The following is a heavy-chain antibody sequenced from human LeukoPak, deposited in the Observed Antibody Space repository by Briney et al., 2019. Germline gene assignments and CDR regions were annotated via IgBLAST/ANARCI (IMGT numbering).Heavy chain of an antibody. V-gene: IGHV4-59*01. J-gene: IGHJ6*03. CDR3: ARDLIDILTGYLNPVYYMDV. CDR2: IYYSGST. Sequence: SETLSLTCTVSGGSISSYYWSWIRQPPGKGLEWIGYIYYSGSTNYNPSLKSRVTISVDTSKNQFSLKLSSVTAADTAVYYCARDLIDILTGYLNPVYYMDVWGKGTTVTVSS. CDR1: GGSISSYY. D-gene: IGHD3-9*01.